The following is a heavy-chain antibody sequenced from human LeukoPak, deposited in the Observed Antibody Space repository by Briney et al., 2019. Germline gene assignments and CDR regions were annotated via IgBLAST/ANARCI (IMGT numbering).Heavy chain of an antibody. CDR2: MNPNSGNT. Sequence: ASVKVSCKASGYTFTTYESNWVRQATGQGLEWMGWMNPNSGNTGYAQKFQGRVTITRNTSISTAYMEVSSLRSEDTAVYYCASGDKWELLKNWGQGTLVTVSS. CDR1: GYTFTTYE. J-gene: IGHJ4*02. D-gene: IGHD1-26*01. CDR3: ASGDKWELLKN. V-gene: IGHV1-8*03.